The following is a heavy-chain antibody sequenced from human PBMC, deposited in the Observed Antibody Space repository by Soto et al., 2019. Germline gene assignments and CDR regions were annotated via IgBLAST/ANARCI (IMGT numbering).Heavy chain of an antibody. V-gene: IGHV1-69*02. J-gene: IGHJ4*02. CDR1: GSTFSTYI. D-gene: IGHD1-26*01. CDR3: ARLASGGYDY. Sequence: QVQLVQSGAEVKKPGSSVRVSCKASGSTFSTYIISWVRQAPGQGLEWMGRISPMVGIAIYAQKFQGRIAITADKPTRIAYLELTSLRNEDTAVYYCARLASGGYDYWGQGTLITVSS. CDR2: ISPMVGIA.